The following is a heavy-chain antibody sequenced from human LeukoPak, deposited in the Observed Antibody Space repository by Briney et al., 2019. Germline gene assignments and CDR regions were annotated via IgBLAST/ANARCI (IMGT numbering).Heavy chain of an antibody. D-gene: IGHD5-18*01. CDR3: ARDGGYSYGYRVGDYFDY. J-gene: IGHJ4*02. V-gene: IGHV3-21*01. CDR1: GFTFSSYS. CDR2: ISSSSSYI. Sequence: GGSLRLSCAASGFTFSSYSMNWVRQAPGKGLEWVSSISSSSSYIYYADPVKGRFTISRDNAKNSLYLQMNSLRAEDTAVYYCARDGGYSYGYRVGDYFDYWGQGTLVTVSS.